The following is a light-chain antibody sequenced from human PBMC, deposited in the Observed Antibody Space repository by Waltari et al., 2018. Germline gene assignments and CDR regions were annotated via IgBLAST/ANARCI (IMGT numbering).Light chain of an antibody. CDR3: CSYAGNYVWV. V-gene: IGLV2-23*02. CDR1: RSDIGRYDL. CDR2: VLS. Sequence: QSALTQPAALSGSAGQSVTISCTGARSDIGRYDLVSWYQQHPGNAPKLVISVLSKRPSGVSDRCSGSKSGDTASLTISGLQFEDEADYYCCSYAGNYVWVFGGGTRLTVL. J-gene: IGLJ3*02.